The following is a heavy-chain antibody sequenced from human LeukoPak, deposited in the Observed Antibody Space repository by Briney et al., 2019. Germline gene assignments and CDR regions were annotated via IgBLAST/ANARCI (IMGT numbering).Heavy chain of an antibody. D-gene: IGHD6-19*01. Sequence: PGGSLRLSCAASGFTFSDYYRSSRRQAPGEGRGWGSYVSISGSTIYYADSVKRRFTISRDNTKNSLYLQMNSLRAEDTAVYYCARDKQWLALDYWGQGTLVTVSS. V-gene: IGHV3-11*01. CDR3: ARDKQWLALDY. CDR1: GFTFSDYY. CDR2: VSISGSTI. J-gene: IGHJ4*02.